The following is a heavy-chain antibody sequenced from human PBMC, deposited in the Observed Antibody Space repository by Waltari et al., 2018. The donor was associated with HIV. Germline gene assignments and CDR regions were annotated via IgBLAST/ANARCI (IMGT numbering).Heavy chain of an antibody. CDR3: AKDDRASRGLDD. Sequence: EVPLLESGGRFVQPGGSLILSWAASGFRSSNYAMSWVRQAPGKGLEWVAVVRDIDSTYYVDSVKGRFIISRDDSKDSLYLQMNSLRVEDTAVYYCAKDDRASRGLDDWGQGTLVTVSS. J-gene: IGHJ4*02. V-gene: IGHV3-23*01. D-gene: IGHD5-12*01. CDR2: VRDIDST. CDR1: GFRSSNYA.